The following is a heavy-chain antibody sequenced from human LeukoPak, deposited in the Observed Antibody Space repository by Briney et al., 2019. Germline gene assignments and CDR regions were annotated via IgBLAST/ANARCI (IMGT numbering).Heavy chain of an antibody. V-gene: IGHV1-8*01. J-gene: IGHJ4*02. Sequence: ASVTVSFTRSGYTFTNYDINWVRQAPGEGGGGMGWMNPKSGKTDYAQKFQGRGTITRKSTIRTAYMELSSLRSEDTAVYYCARGSGYSGYDLRFDYWGQGTLVTVSS. CDR1: GYTFTNYD. CDR3: ARGSGYSGYDLRFDY. CDR2: MNPKSGKT. D-gene: IGHD5-12*01.